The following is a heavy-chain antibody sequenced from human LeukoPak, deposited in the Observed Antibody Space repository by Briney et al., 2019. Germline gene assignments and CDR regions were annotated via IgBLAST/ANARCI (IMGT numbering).Heavy chain of an antibody. CDR2: IIPTFGIP. Sequence: SVNVSCKTSGGSFSNYAITWVRQAPGQGLEWMGGIIPTFGIPNYAQKFQGRITITADESTSTAYMELSSLKSEDTAVYYCTRGPPNWGYDFWGQGTLVTVSS. CDR3: TRGPPNWGYDF. J-gene: IGHJ4*02. D-gene: IGHD7-27*01. CDR1: GGSFSNYA. V-gene: IGHV1-69*13.